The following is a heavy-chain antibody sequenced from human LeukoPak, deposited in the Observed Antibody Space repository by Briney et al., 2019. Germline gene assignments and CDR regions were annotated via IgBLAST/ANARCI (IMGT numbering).Heavy chain of an antibody. V-gene: IGHV1-18*01. Sequence: GASVKVSCKASGYTYTNYGISWVRQAPGQGLEWMGWISAYSGYTHYAQKIQGRVTVTTEASTSTAYMELRSLTSYDTAVYYRARDAVSTTTAGGIDYWGQGTLVTVSS. CDR1: GYTYTNYG. CDR3: ARDAVSTTTAGGIDY. CDR2: ISAYSGYT. D-gene: IGHD5/OR15-5a*01. J-gene: IGHJ4*02.